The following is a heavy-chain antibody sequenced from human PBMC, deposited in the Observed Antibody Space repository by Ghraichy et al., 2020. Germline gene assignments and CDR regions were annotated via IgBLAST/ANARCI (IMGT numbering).Heavy chain of an antibody. J-gene: IGHJ5*02. Sequence: SETLSLTCGVSGYSISSGYYWCWIRQPPGKGLEWIGSIYHSVSTYYKPSLKSRVTISVDTSKNKFSLKLSSVNAADTALYYCARDRGIAVAGGSYNWFDPCGQETLVTVSS. CDR3: ARDRGIAVAGGSYNWFDP. V-gene: IGHV4-38-2*02. CDR2: IYHSVST. CDR1: GYSISSGYY. D-gene: IGHD6-19*01.